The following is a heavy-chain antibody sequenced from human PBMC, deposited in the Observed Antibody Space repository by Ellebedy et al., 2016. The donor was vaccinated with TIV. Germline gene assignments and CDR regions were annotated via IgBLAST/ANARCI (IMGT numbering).Heavy chain of an antibody. J-gene: IGHJ4*02. Sequence: GESLKISCAASGFIFSDYAMSWVRQAPGKGLEWVARINNNGRTINYADSVKGRFTISRDNAKNTLYLEMSSLRVDDTAVYYCARQFDQPARWGQGTLVIVSS. CDR2: INNNGRTI. CDR3: ARQFDQPAR. V-gene: IGHV3-23*03. D-gene: IGHD3-9*01. CDR1: GFIFSDYA.